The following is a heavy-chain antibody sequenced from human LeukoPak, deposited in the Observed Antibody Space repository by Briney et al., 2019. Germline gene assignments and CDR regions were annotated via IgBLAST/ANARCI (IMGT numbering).Heavy chain of an antibody. V-gene: IGHV5-51*01. CDR1: GYSFTTYW. D-gene: IGHD3-10*01. CDR2: IYPGDSDT. J-gene: IGHJ3*02. Sequence: ESLKISCKGSGYSFTTYWIGWVRQMPGKGLEWMGIIYPGDSDTRYSPSFQGQVTISADKSISTAYLQWSSLKASDTAMYYCASLDGSGTEQNPFDIWGQGTMVTVSS. CDR3: ASLDGSGTEQNPFDI.